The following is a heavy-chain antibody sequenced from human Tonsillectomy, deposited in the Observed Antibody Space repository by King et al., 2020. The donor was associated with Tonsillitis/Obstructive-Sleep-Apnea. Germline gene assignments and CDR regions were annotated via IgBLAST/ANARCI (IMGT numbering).Heavy chain of an antibody. CDR3: ARGIRIFGVDPDAFDI. V-gene: IGHV1-69*01. Sequence: MQLVQSGAEVKKPGSSVKVSCKASGGTFSSYGISWVRQAPGQGLEWMGGIIPTFGTANYAQKFQGRVTITADESTSTAYMELSGLRSEDTAVYYCARGIRIFGVDPDAFDICGQGTMVTVSS. D-gene: IGHD3-3*01. CDR1: GGTFSSYG. CDR2: IIPTFGTA. J-gene: IGHJ3*02.